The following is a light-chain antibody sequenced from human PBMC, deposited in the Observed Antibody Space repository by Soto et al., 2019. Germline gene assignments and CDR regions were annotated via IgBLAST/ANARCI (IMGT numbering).Light chain of an antibody. CDR2: ATN. CDR1: SSDVGKYNL. Sequence: QSVLTQPASVSGSPGQSITISCAGSSSDVGKYNLVSWYQQHPGKAPKLMIYATNKRPSGVSNRFSGSKSGNTASPTISGLQAEDEADYHCCSYAGSDTFTFGGGTKLTVL. CDR3: CSYAGSDTFT. V-gene: IGLV2-23*02. J-gene: IGLJ2*01.